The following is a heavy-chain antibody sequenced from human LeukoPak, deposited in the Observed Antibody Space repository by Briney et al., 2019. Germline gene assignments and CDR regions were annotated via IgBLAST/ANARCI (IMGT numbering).Heavy chain of an antibody. CDR3: ARGGYYYGSGSYFDY. Sequence: GGSLRLSCAASGFTFSSYWMSWVRQAPGKGLEWVSSISSSSSYIYYADSVKGRFTISRDNAKNSLYLQMNSLRAEDTAVYYCARGGYYYGSGSYFDYWGQGTLVTVSS. V-gene: IGHV3-21*01. D-gene: IGHD3-10*01. J-gene: IGHJ4*02. CDR2: ISSSSSYI. CDR1: GFTFSSYW.